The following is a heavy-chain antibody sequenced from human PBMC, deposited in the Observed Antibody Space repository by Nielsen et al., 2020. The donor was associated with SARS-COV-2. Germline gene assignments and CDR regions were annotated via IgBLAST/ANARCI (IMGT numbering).Heavy chain of an antibody. CDR1: GYIFANYW. V-gene: IGHV5-51*01. Sequence: GESLKISCKGSGYIFANYWIAWVRQVPGKVPEWMGIIFPGDSHTRYSPSFQGQVTISADKSLGAAYLQLNSLKASDSATYYCWRPRAYSEGPQSIDVWGQGTLVTVSS. J-gene: IGHJ3*01. CDR2: IFPGDSHT. CDR3: WRPRAYSEGPQSIDV. D-gene: IGHD5-12*01.